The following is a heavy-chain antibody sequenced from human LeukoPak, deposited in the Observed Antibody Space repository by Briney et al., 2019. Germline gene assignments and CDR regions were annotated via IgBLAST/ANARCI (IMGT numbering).Heavy chain of an antibody. Sequence: GGSLRLSCAASGFTFSSYWMSWVRQAPGKGLEWVANIKKDGSEKYYVDSVKGRFTISSDNAKTSLYLQMNSLRAEDTAVYYCARDLSGVTGYTYGRGIDYWGQGTLVTVSS. CDR1: GFTFSSYW. D-gene: IGHD5-18*01. J-gene: IGHJ4*02. V-gene: IGHV3-7*01. CDR3: ARDLSGVTGYTYGRGIDY. CDR2: IKKDGSEK.